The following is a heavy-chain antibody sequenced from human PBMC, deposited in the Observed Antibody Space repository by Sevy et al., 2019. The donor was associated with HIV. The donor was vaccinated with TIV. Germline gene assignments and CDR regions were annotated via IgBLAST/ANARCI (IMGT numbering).Heavy chain of an antibody. CDR1: GFTFSSYS. D-gene: IGHD6-13*01. CDR2: ISSSSSTI. CDR3: LTERYSSSWPEIYNWFDP. V-gene: IGHV3-48*01. J-gene: IGHJ5*02. Sequence: GGYLRLSCAASGFTFSSYSMNWVRQAPGKGLEWVSYISSSSSTIYYADSVKGRFTISRDNAKNSLCLQMNSLRAEDTAVYYCLTERYSSSWPEIYNWFDPWGQGTLVTVSS.